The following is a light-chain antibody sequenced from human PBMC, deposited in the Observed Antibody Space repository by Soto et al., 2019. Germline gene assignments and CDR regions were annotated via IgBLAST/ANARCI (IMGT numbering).Light chain of an antibody. J-gene: IGKJ1*01. Sequence: EIVLTQSPGTLSLSPGERATLSCRASQSVSSSQLAWYQQKPGQAPRLVIYDASTRATGIPDRFSGSGSGTDFTLTISRLEPEDFAVYHCQLYGSSPPWTVGQGTKVEIK. CDR3: QLYGSSPPWT. CDR1: QSVSSSQ. V-gene: IGKV3-20*01. CDR2: DAS.